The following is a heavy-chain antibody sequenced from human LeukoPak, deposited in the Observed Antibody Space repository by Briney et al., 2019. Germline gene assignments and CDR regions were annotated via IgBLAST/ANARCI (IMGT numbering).Heavy chain of an antibody. Sequence: PGGSPRLYCSASGFPFCSYWMHRGRQAPGKGPVLVSRISSDGGYTSYADSVKGRFTVSRDNAENTLYLQMNSLRAEDTAVYYCARDYYYGRAFDIWGQGTMVTVSS. J-gene: IGHJ3*02. D-gene: IGHD3-10*01. CDR2: ISSDGGYT. CDR3: ARDYYYGRAFDI. V-gene: IGHV3-74*01. CDR1: GFPFCSYW.